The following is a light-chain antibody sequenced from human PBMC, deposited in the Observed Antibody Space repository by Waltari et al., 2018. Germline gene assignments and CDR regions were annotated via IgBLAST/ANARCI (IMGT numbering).Light chain of an antibody. Sequence: DIQMTQSPSSLSASVGDRVPTTCRAGQGIRNYLAWYQQKPGKVPKLLIYAASTLQAGVPARFSGSGSGTDCTLTISSLQPEDVATYYCQKYNSAPQTFGQGTKVEIK. J-gene: IGKJ1*01. CDR3: QKYNSAPQT. CDR2: AAS. CDR1: QGIRNY. V-gene: IGKV1-27*01.